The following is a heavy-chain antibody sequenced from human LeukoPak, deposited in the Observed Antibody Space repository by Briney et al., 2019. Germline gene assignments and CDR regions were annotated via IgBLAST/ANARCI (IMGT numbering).Heavy chain of an antibody. Sequence: SETPSLTCTVSGGSLSSRSDYWGWIRQTPGKGLEWIGNLDSSGSTYYNPSLKSRVTMSLVTSKNQFSLNLRSVTAADTAIYFCSRSHDYGGLYFYYYMDVWGRGTTVTVSS. V-gene: IGHV4-39*01. J-gene: IGHJ6*03. CDR3: SRSHDYGGLYFYYYMDV. CDR1: GGSLSSRSDY. CDR2: LDSSGST. D-gene: IGHD4-23*01.